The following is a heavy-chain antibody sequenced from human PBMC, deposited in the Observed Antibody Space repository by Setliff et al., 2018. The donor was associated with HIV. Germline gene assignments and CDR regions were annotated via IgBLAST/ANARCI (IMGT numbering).Heavy chain of an antibody. J-gene: IGHJ6*03. Sequence: SQTLSLTCTVSGGSISGHYWSWIRQPPGKGLEWIAYIFYTGSTNYNPSLKSRVTISVDTSKNQFFLKLSSVTAADTAVYYCVRGYCSSTTCYDDYYYMDVWGKGSTVTVSS. CDR1: GGSISGHY. V-gene: IGHV4-59*11. CDR3: VRGYCSSTTCYDDYYYMDV. CDR2: IFYTGST. D-gene: IGHD2-2*01.